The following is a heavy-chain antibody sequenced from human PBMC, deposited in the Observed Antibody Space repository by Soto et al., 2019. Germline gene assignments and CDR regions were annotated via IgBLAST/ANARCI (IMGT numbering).Heavy chain of an antibody. Sequence: PGGSLRLSCAASGFTFSSYAMSWVRQAPGKGLEWVSAISGSGGSTYYADSVKGRFTISRDNSKNTLYLQMNSLRAEDTAVYYCAKALSPGWEPHACNNWGQGTMVTVSS. CDR3: AKALSPGWEPHACNN. CDR1: GFTFSSYA. J-gene: IGHJ3*02. CDR2: ISGSGGST. D-gene: IGHD1-26*01. V-gene: IGHV3-23*01.